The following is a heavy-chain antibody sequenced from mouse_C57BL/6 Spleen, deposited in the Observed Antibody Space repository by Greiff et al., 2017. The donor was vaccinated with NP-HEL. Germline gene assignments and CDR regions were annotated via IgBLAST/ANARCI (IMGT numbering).Heavy chain of an antibody. Sequence: QVQLQQPGAELVKPGASVKLSCKASGYTFTSYWMQWVKQRPGQGLEWIGEIDPSDSYTNYNQKFKGKATVTVDTSSSTAYMQLSSLTSEDSAVYYCARGSLDGYQAMDYWGQGTSVTVSS. CDR1: GYTFTSYW. V-gene: IGHV1-50*01. CDR2: IDPSDSYT. CDR3: ARGSLDGYQAMDY. D-gene: IGHD2-3*01. J-gene: IGHJ4*01.